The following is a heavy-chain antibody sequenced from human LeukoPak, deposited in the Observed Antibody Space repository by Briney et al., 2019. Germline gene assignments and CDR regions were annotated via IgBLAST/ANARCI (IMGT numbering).Heavy chain of an antibody. CDR2: ISAYNGNT. D-gene: IGHD2-2*01. CDR1: GYTFTSYG. J-gene: IGHJ4*02. CDR3: ARDRGTYCSSTSCYPMGY. Sequence: ASVKVSCKASGYTFTSYGISWVRQALGQGLEWMGWISAYNGNTNYAQKLQGRVTMTTDTSTSTAYMELRSLRSDDTAVYYCARDRGTYCSSTSCYPMGYWGQGTLVTVSS. V-gene: IGHV1-18*04.